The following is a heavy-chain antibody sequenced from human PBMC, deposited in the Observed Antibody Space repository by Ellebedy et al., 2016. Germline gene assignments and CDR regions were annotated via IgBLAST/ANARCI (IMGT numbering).Heavy chain of an antibody. Sequence: SETLSLTCTVSGGSISSSSYYWSWIRQPPGKGLEWIGYIYYSGSTNYNPSLKSRVTISVDTSKNQFSLKLSSVTAADTAVYYCARHEMVTWFGGYFDYWGQGTLVTVSS. V-gene: IGHV4-61*05. CDR3: ARHEMVTWFGGYFDY. CDR2: IYYSGST. D-gene: IGHD3-10*01. J-gene: IGHJ4*02. CDR1: GGSISSSSYY.